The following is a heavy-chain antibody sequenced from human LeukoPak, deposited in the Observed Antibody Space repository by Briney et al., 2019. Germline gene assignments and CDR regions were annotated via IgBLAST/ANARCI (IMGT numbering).Heavy chain of an antibody. CDR3: ARVAAVAGNSWFDP. V-gene: IGHV1-69*01. CDR2: IIPIFGTA. J-gene: IGHJ5*02. Sequence: SVKVSCKASGGTFSSYAISWVRQAPGQGLEWMGGIIPIFGTANYAQKFQGRVTITADESTSTTYMELSSLRSDDTAVYYCARVAAVAGNSWFDPWGQGTLVTVSS. CDR1: GGTFSSYA. D-gene: IGHD6-19*01.